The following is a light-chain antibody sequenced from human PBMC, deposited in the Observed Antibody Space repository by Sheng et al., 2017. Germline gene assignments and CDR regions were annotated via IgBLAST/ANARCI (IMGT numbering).Light chain of an antibody. Sequence: QSVLTQPPSVSGTPGQRVVISCSGSSSNIGSNYVYWYQQLPGTAPNVLIYRDDQRPSGVPDRFSGSKSGTSASLAISGLRSEDEADYYCASWDDSLSGLYVFGSATRVTVL. V-gene: IGLV1-47*01. CDR3: ASWDDSLSGLYV. CDR1: SSNIGSNY. J-gene: IGLJ1*01. CDR2: RDD.